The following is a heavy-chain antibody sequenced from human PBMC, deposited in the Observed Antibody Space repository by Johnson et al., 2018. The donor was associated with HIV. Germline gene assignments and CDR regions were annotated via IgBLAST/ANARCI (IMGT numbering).Heavy chain of an antibody. J-gene: IGHJ3*02. V-gene: IGHV3-72*01. CDR2: TRNKAHSYTT. D-gene: IGHD6-13*01. CDR1: GFTFTDHY. CDR3: ARERIAAAGLDAFDI. Sequence: VQLVESGGGLVQPGGSLRLSCAASGFTFTDHYMDWVRQAPGKGLEWVGRTRNKAHSYTTEYAASVKGRFTISRDDSKNSLYLQMNSLTAGDMAVYYCARERIAAAGLDAFDIWGQGTMVTVSS.